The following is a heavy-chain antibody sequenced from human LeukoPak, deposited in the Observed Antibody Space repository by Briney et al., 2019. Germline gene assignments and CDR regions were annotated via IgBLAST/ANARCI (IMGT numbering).Heavy chain of an antibody. D-gene: IGHD4-17*01. CDR1: GGYISSGGYY. Sequence: SQTLSLTCTVSGGYISSGGYYWSWLPQHPGKGLEWSEYVYYSGSTYYNPSLKSRVTISVDTSKNQFSLNLSCVTAAGAAVYSCATTPPYGDYVWFDPWGEGTLVAVSS. V-gene: IGHV4-31*03. CDR2: VYYSGST. J-gene: IGHJ5*02. CDR3: ATTPPYGDYVWFDP.